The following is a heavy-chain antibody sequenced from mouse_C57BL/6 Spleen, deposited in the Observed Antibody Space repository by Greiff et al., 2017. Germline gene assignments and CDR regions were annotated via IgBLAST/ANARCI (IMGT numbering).Heavy chain of an antibody. CDR3: ARFMYDYYAMDY. CDR1: GYTFTSYW. D-gene: IGHD1-2*01. CDR2: INPSSGYN. V-gene: IGHV1-7*01. Sequence: QVQLQQSGAELAKPGASVKLSCKASGYTFTSYWMHWVKQRPGQGLEWLGYINPSSGYNKYNQKFKDKATLTADKSSSTAYMQLSSLTYEDSAVYYCARFMYDYYAMDYWGQGTSVTVSS. J-gene: IGHJ4*01.